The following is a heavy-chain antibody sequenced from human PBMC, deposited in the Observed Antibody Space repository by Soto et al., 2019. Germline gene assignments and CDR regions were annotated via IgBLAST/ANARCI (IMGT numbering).Heavy chain of an antibody. CDR2: VYYLGST. CDR1: GGSMNEYF. D-gene: IGHD3-10*01. CDR3: ARDGYDGSGSPYPAY. J-gene: IGHJ4*02. V-gene: IGHV4-59*01. Sequence: TSETLSLTCSVSGGSMNEYFWSWIRQSPERGLEWIGYVYYLGSTDYNPSLKSRVTISVDTSKRQISLRLSSVTAADAAIYYCARDGYDGSGSPYPAYWGPGTQVTVSS.